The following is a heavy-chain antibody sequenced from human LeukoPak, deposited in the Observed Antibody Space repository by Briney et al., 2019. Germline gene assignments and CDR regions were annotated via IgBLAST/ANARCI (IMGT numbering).Heavy chain of an antibody. CDR3: ATDSHSSSWKPFDY. Sequence: ASVNVSCKVSGYTLTELSMHWVRQAPGKGLEWMGGFDPEDGETIYAQKFQGRVTMTEDTSTDTAYMELSSLRSEDTAVYYCATDSHSSSWKPFDYWGQGTLVTVSS. D-gene: IGHD6-13*01. J-gene: IGHJ4*02. V-gene: IGHV1-24*01. CDR2: FDPEDGET. CDR1: GYTLTELS.